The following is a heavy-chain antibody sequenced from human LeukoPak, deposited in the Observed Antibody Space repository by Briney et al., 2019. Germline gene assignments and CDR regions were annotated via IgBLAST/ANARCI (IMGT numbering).Heavy chain of an antibody. CDR2: IYSDGTT. V-gene: IGHV3-53*01. Sequence: PGRSLRLSCAASGFTVSSNYMSWVRQAPGKGLEWVSLIYSDGTTYYADSVKGRFTFSRDNSKNTLYLQMNSLRAEDTAVYYCARDLTYYYDGSGAGFDYWGQGTLVTVSS. D-gene: IGHD3-22*01. J-gene: IGHJ4*02. CDR1: GFTVSSNY. CDR3: ARDLTYYYDGSGAGFDY.